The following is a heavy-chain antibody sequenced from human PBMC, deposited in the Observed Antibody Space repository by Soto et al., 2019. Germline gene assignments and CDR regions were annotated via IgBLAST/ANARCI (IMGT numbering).Heavy chain of an antibody. CDR2: INPSGGST. V-gene: IGHV1-46*01. CDR3: ARDWAGLIAAAHFDY. CDR1: GYTFTSYY. J-gene: IGHJ4*02. D-gene: IGHD6-13*01. Sequence: ASVKVSCKASGYTFTSYYMHWVRQAPGQGLEWMGIINPSGGSTSYAQKFQGRVTMTRDTSTSTVYMELSSLRSEDTAVYYCARDWAGLIAAAHFDYWGQGTLVTVS.